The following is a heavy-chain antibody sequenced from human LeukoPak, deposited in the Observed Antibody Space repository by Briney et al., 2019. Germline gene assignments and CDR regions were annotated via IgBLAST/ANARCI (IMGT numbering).Heavy chain of an antibody. CDR2: IIPIFGTA. J-gene: IGHJ4*02. V-gene: IGHV1-69*05. Sequence: SVKVSCKASGGTFSSYAISWVRQAPGQGLEWMGGIIPIFGTANYAQKFQGRVTITTDESTSTAYMELSSLRSEDTAAYYCARGGFLEWFRFDYWGQGTLVTVSS. CDR3: ARGGFLEWFRFDY. CDR1: GGTFSSYA. D-gene: IGHD3-3*01.